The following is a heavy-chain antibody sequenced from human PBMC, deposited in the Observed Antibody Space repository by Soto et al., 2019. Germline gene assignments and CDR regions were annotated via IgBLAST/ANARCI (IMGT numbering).Heavy chain of an antibody. D-gene: IGHD3-3*01. CDR3: ATGVIWIGYFTVDS. J-gene: IGHJ4*02. Sequence: QVQLVQSGAEVKKPGSSVKVSCKASGGSFGNSAINWVRQTPGQGLEWLGGFIPVYRTRNYAQKFQGRVTITADESTGTDYMKLSSLASDDTAVYYCATGVIWIGYFTVDSWGQGTRVTVSS. CDR2: FIPVYRTR. V-gene: IGHV1-69*01. CDR1: GGSFGNSA.